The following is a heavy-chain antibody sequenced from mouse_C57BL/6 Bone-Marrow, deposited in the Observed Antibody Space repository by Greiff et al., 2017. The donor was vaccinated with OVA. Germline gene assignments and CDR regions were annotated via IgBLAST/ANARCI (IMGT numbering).Heavy chain of an antibody. CDR2: IHPNSGST. J-gene: IGHJ3*01. CDR1: GYTFTSYW. CDR3: ARSGGLRRRETCFAY. V-gene: IGHV1-64*01. Sequence: VQLQQPGAELVKPGASVKLSCKASGYTFTSYWMHWVKQRPGQGLEWIGMIHPNSGSTNYNEKFKSKATLTVDKSSSTAYMQLSSLTSEDSAVYDGARSGGLRRRETCFAYWGQGTLVTVSA. D-gene: IGHD2-2*01.